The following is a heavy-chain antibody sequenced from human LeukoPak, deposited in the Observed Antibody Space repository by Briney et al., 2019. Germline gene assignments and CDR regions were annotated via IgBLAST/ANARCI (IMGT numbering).Heavy chain of an antibody. D-gene: IGHD2-21*02. J-gene: IGHJ6*02. CDR1: GGSVSSGSYY. CDR2: IYYSGST. Sequence: SETLSLTCTVSGGSVSSGSYYWSWIRQPPGKGLEWIGYIYYSGSTNYNPSLKSRVTISVDTSKNQFSLKLSSVTAADTAVYYCPREHVVTATYYYYGMDVWGQGTTVTVSS. V-gene: IGHV4-61*01. CDR3: PREHVVTATYYYYGMDV.